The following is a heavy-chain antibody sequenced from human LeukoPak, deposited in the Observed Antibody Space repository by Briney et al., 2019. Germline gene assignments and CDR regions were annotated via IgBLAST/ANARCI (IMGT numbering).Heavy chain of an antibody. CDR2: IWYDGSNK. J-gene: IGHJ4*02. D-gene: IGHD3-22*01. V-gene: IGHV3-33*01. CDR3: AREWGTYYDSSGPGPFAY. CDR1: GLTFSSYG. Sequence: PGGSLRLSCAASGLTFSSYGMHWVRQAPGKGLEWVAVIWYDGSNKYYADSVKGRFTISRDNSKNTLYLQMNSLRAEDTAVYYCAREWGTYYDSSGPGPFAYWGQGTLVTVSS.